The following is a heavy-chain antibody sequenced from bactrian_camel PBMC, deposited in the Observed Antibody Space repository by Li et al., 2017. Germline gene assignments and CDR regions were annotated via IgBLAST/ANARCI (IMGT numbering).Heavy chain of an antibody. J-gene: IGHJ7*01. CDR1: GFTFSNYP. V-gene: IGHV3S25*01. Sequence: QLVESGGGSVQAEGSLRLSCAASGFTFSNYPMHWVRQAPGKGLEWVSSISNGGGTTVYADSVKGRFTISRDNAKNTVYLQMNSLKAEDTAVYYCTRSRGDGMDYWGNGTQVTVS. CDR2: ISNGGGTT.